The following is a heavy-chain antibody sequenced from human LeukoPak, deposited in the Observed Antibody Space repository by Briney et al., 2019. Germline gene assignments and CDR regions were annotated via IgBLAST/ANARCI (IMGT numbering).Heavy chain of an antibody. CDR2: INHSGST. D-gene: IGHD2-8*01. J-gene: IGHJ4*02. Sequence: SETLSLTCAVYGGSFSGYYWSWIRQPPGKGLEWIGEINHSGSTSYNPSLKSRVTISIHTSKNQFSLNLSSVTAADTAVYYCARGSQMGYWGQGTLVTVSS. CDR1: GGSFSGYY. V-gene: IGHV4-34*01. CDR3: ARGSQMGY.